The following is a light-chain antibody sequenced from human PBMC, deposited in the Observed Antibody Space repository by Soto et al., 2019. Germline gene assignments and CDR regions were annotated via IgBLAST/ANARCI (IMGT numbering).Light chain of an antibody. CDR2: ENN. Sequence: QSVLTQPPSVSAAPGQTVTISCSGSSSNIGNRYVSWYQQVPGTAPKLLIYENNKRPSGIPDRFSGSKSGTSATLGITGLQTGDEADYYCGSWDNSLSAGVFGGGTKLTVL. CDR1: SSNIGNRY. J-gene: IGLJ3*02. V-gene: IGLV1-51*02. CDR3: GSWDNSLSAGV.